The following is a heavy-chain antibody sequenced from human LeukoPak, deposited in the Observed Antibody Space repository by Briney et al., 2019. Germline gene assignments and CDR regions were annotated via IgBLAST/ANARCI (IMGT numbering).Heavy chain of an antibody. D-gene: IGHD3-22*01. CDR2: IYSGGST. CDR3: ARSSGYYYDSSGYPLGWFDP. CDR1: GFTFSSYA. V-gene: IGHV3-66*02. Sequence: PGGSLRLSCAASGFTFSSYAMSWVRQAPGKGLEWVSVIYSGGSTYYADSVKGRFTISRDNSKNTLYLQMNSLRAEDTAVYYCARSSGYYYDSSGYPLGWFDPWGQGTLVTVSS. J-gene: IGHJ5*02.